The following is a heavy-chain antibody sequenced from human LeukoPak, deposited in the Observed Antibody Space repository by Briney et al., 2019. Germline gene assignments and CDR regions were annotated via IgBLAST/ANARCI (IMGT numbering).Heavy chain of an antibody. CDR1: GGSISSGDYY. V-gene: IGHV4-30-4*01. D-gene: IGHD3-16*01. J-gene: IGHJ4*02. CDR3: ARDLGLAEPYYFDY. CDR2: IYYSGST. Sequence: PSETLSLTCTVSGGSISSGDYYWSWIRQPPGKGLEWIGYIYYSGSTYYNPSLKSRVTISVDTSKNQFSLKLSSVTAADTAVYYCARDLGLAEPYYFDYWGQGTLVTVSS.